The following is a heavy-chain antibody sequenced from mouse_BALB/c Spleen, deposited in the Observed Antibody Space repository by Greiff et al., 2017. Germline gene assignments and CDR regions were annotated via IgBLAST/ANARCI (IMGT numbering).Heavy chain of an antibody. V-gene: IGHV1S81*02. Sequence: QVQLQQPGAELVKPGASVKLSCKASGYTFTSYWMHWVKQRPGQGLEWIGEINPSNGRTNYNEKFKGKATLTVDKASSTAYMQLSSLTSEDSAVYYCARWSYDGYYLDYWGQGTTLTVSS. CDR3: ARWSYDGYYLDY. J-gene: IGHJ2*01. CDR1: GYTFTSYW. D-gene: IGHD2-3*01. CDR2: INPSNGRT.